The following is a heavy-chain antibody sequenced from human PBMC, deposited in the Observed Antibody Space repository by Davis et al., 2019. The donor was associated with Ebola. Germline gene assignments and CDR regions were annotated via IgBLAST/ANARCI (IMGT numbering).Heavy chain of an antibody. V-gene: IGHV1-8*02. CDR3: ARGPHAISLLFDY. CDR1: GYSFTSYY. D-gene: IGHD2-21*01. J-gene: IGHJ4*02. CDR2: MNPNSGNT. Sequence: AASVKVSCKASGYSFTSYYMHWVRQAPGQGLEWVGWMNPNSGNTGYAQKFQGRVTMTRNTSISTAYMELSSLRSEDTAVYYCARGPHAISLLFDYWGQGTLVTVSS.